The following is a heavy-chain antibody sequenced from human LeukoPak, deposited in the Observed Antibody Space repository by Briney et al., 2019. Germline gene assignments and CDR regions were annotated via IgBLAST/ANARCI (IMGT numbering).Heavy chain of an antibody. CDR2: INPNSGGT. D-gene: IGHD1-26*01. J-gene: IGHJ4*02. CDR3: ARDFHQWELTDY. Sequence: ASVKVSCKASGYTFSGYYMNWVRQAPGQGLEWMGWINPNSGGTNSAVKFQGRVTMTRDMSTSTVYMELSSLGSEDTAVYYCARDFHQWELTDYWGQGTLVTVSS. CDR1: GYTFSGYY. V-gene: IGHV1-2*02.